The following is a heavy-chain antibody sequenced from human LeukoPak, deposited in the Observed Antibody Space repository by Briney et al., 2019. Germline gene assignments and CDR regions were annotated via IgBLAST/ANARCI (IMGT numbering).Heavy chain of an antibody. CDR1: GYTFTGYY. J-gene: IGHJ4*02. CDR3: ARDMSYYDSSGNPGY. D-gene: IGHD3-22*01. V-gene: IGHV1-2*02. Sequence: ASVKVSCKASGYTFTGYYMHWVRQAPGQGLEWMGWINPNSGGTNYAQKFQGRVTMTRDTSISTAYMELSRLRSDDTAVYYCARDMSYYDSSGNPGYWGQGTLVTVSS. CDR2: INPNSGGT.